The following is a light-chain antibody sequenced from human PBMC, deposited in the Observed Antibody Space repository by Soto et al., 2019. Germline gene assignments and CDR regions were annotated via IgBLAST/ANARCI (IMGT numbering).Light chain of an antibody. CDR3: QQYVSSPWA. CDR1: QSVTNSF. CDR2: GAS. Sequence: EIALAQSPGTLSLSPGERATLSCRASQSVTNSFLAWYQQKPGQAPRLLIYGASGRATGIPDRFTGSGSGTDFPLTISRLEPEDFAVYYCQQYVSSPWAFGQGTKVEI. J-gene: IGKJ1*01. V-gene: IGKV3-20*01.